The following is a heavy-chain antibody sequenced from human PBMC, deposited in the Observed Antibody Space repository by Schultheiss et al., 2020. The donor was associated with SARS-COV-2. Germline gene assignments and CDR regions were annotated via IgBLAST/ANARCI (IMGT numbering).Heavy chain of an antibody. CDR2: INSDGSST. Sequence: SCAASGFTFSSYWMHWVRQAPGKGLVWVSRINSDGSSTSYADSVKGRFTISRDNAKNSLYLQMNSLRDEDTAVYYCARVQGLQLTVDYWGQGTLVTVSS. CDR3: ARVQGLQLTVDY. J-gene: IGHJ4*02. V-gene: IGHV3-74*01. D-gene: IGHD1-1*01. CDR1: GFTFSSYW.